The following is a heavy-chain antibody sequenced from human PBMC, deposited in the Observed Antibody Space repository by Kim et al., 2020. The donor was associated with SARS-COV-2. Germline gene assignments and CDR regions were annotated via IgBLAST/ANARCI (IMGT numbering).Heavy chain of an antibody. J-gene: IGHJ6*03. Sequence: GESLKISCKGSGYRFTTDWIGWVRQVPGKGLEWMGNIYPGDSESRYSPSFQGQVTISVDKSVNTVYLQWSSLKASDTATYYCARHSRLCSGVSCPPEGYSYSYMDVWGKGTTVTVSS. D-gene: IGHD2-15*01. CDR3: ARHSRLCSGVSCPPEGYSYSYMDV. CDR1: GYRFTTDW. V-gene: IGHV5-51*01. CDR2: IYPGDSES.